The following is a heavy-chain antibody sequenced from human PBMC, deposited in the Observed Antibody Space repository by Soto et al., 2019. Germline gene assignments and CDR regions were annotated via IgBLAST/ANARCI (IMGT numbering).Heavy chain of an antibody. Sequence: PWETLSLTCTVSGGSISSSSYYWGWIRQPPGKGREWIGSIYYSGSTYYNPSLKSRVTISVDTSKNQFSLKLSSVTAADTAVYYCARLVYSYARWFDPWGQGTLVTVSS. CDR2: IYYSGST. V-gene: IGHV4-39*01. CDR1: GGSISSSSYY. CDR3: ARLVYSYARWFDP. D-gene: IGHD5-18*01. J-gene: IGHJ5*02.